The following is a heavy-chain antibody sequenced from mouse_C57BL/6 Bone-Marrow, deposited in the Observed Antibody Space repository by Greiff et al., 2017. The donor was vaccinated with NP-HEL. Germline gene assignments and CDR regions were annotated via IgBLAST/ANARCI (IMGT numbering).Heavy chain of an antibody. V-gene: IGHV5-9-1*02. CDR2: ISSGGDYI. Sequence: EVKLVESGEGLVKPGGSLKLSCAASGFTFSSYAMSWVRQTPEKRLEWVAYISSGGDYIYYADTVQGRFTFSRDNARNTLYLQMSSLKSEDTAMYYCTRDRGGYDGFAYWGQGTLVTVSA. J-gene: IGHJ3*01. D-gene: IGHD2-2*01. CDR1: GFTFSSYA. CDR3: TRDRGGYDGFAY.